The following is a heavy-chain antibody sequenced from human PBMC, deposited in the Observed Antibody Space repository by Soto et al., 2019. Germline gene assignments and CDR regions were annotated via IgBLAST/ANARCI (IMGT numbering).Heavy chain of an antibody. CDR2: FSWNSGSI. D-gene: IGHD3-9*01. V-gene: IGHV3-9*01. J-gene: IGHJ4*02. CDR1: GFTFDDYA. Sequence: EVQLVESGGGLVQPGRSLRLSCAASGFTFDDYAMHWVRQAPGKGLEWVSGFSWNSGSIGYADSVKGRFTISRDNAKNSLYLQMNSLRAEDTALYYCAKDIHGRYFDYFDYWGQGTLVTVSS. CDR3: AKDIHGRYFDYFDY.